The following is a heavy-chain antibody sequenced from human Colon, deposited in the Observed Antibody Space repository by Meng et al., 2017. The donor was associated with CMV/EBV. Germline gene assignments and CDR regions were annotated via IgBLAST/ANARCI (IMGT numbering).Heavy chain of an antibody. CDR1: GFSFDAYD. J-gene: IGHJ4*02. D-gene: IGHD3-16*01. Sequence: LSCEASGFSFDAYDMSWVRQAPGKGLEWVSGITWNGGSTGYADFVKGRFSISRDNAKSSLYLQMNSLTVEDTAFYYCARDFGAIPFDSWGQGTLVTVSS. CDR2: ITWNGGST. V-gene: IGHV3-20*04. CDR3: ARDFGAIPFDS.